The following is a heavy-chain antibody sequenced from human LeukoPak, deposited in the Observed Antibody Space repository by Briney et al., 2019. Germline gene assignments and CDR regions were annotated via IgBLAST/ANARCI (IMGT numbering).Heavy chain of an antibody. Sequence: PSQTLSLICIVSGGSISSGDYSWTCLRQPPGKGLEWIGNICNSGSTSDKPSLKSRVTISEDTSQNQFSLKLSSVTAADTAVYYCARHTRNHGMEVWGQGTTFTVSS. J-gene: IGHJ6*02. V-gene: IGHV4-30-4*08. CDR1: GGSISSGDYS. CDR3: ARHTRNHGMEV. D-gene: IGHD1-14*01. CDR2: ICNSGST.